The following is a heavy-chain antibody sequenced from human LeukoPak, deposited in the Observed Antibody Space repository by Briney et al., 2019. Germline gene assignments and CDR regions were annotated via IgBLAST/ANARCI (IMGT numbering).Heavy chain of an antibody. CDR3: ARYYFGSGSYYRGVDY. CDR1: GFTFSIYG. V-gene: IGHV3-23*01. J-gene: IGHJ4*02. CDR2: ISGSGGST. Sequence: GGSLRLSCAASGFTFSIYGMSWVRQAPGKGLEWVSAISGSGGSTYYADSVKGRFTISRDNSKNTLYVQMNSLRAEDTAVYYCARYYFGSGSYYRGVDYWGQGTLVTVSS. D-gene: IGHD3-10*01.